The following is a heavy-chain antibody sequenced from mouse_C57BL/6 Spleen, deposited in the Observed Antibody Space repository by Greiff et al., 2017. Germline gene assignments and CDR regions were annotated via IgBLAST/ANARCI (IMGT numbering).Heavy chain of an antibody. Sequence: QVQLQQSGAELARPGASVKLSCKASGYTFTSYGISWVKQRTGQGLEWIGEIYPRSGSTYSNEKFKGKATLTADKSSSTAYMELSSLTSEDAAVYFCARRIYYDYYEGYFDVWGTGTTATVSS. CDR1: GYTFTSYG. CDR2: IYPRSGST. CDR3: ARRIYYDYYEGYFDV. J-gene: IGHJ1*03. D-gene: IGHD2-4*01. V-gene: IGHV1-81*01.